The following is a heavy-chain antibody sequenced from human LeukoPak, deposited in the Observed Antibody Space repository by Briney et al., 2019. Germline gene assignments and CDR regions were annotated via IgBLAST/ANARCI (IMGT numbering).Heavy chain of an antibody. CDR3: ARGGEQLVGVRNWFDH. CDR1: GLTFNDYY. D-gene: IGHD6-6*01. J-gene: IGHJ5*02. CDR2: ISSSGSTI. V-gene: IGHV3-11*01. Sequence: GWSLRLSCAPSGLTFNDYYMIWLRQAPARELNGVSYISSSGSTIYYADSVKGRFTISRDNAKTSLYLQMNSLSAEDTAVYYCARGGEQLVGVRNWFDHWGQGTLVTVSS.